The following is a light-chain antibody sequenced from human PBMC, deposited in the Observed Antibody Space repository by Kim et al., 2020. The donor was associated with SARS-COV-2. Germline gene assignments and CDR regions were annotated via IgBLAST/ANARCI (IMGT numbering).Light chain of an antibody. J-gene: IGKJ1*01. Sequence: DIQMTQSPSTLSASVGDRVTITCRASQSISSWLAWYQQKPGEAPKLLIYKASSLESGVPSRFSGSGSGTEFTLTISSLQPDDFATYYCQHRAFGQGAKVDIK. CDR3: QHRA. V-gene: IGKV1-5*03. CDR1: QSISSW. CDR2: KAS.